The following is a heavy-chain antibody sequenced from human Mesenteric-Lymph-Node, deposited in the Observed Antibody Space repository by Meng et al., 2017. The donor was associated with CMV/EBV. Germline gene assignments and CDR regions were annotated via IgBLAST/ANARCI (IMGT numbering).Heavy chain of an antibody. V-gene: IGHV4-31*03. CDR2: IYYSGST. J-gene: IGHJ6*02. Sequence: SETLSLTCTVSGGSISSGVYYWSWIRQHPGGGLEWIGYIYYSGSTYSNPSLESRVTISVDTSKNQFSLKLSSVTAADTAVYYCARDVRGYCSSTSCLSYYYYGMDVWGQGTTVTVSS. CDR3: ARDVRGYCSSTSCLSYYYYGMDV. D-gene: IGHD2-2*01. CDR1: GGSISSGVYY.